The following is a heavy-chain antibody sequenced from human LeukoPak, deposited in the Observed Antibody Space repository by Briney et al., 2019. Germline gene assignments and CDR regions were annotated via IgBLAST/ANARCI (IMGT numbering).Heavy chain of an antibody. Sequence: ASVTVSFKPSVYTFTYYYMHWVGQAPGQGREWMGWINPNSGGTNYAQKFQGRVTMTRDTSISTAYMELSRLRSDDTAVYYCARYKRQWLVGFDYWGQGTLVTVSS. CDR2: INPNSGGT. J-gene: IGHJ4*02. D-gene: IGHD6-19*01. V-gene: IGHV1-2*02. CDR3: ARYKRQWLVGFDY. CDR1: VYTFTYYY.